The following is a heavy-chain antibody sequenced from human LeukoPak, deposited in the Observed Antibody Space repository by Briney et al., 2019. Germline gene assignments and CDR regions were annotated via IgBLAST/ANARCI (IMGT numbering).Heavy chain of an antibody. J-gene: IGHJ3*02. V-gene: IGHV3-49*03. CDR2: IRSKTDGGTT. CDR1: GFTFGDYA. CDR3: TTDRDGDYDDAFDI. D-gene: IGHD4-17*01. Sequence: GGSLRLSCTASGFTFGDYAMSWFRQAPGKGLEWVGFIRSKTDGGTTDYAAPVKGRFTISRDDSKNTLYLQMNSLKTEDTAVYYCTTDRDGDYDDAFDIWGQGTMVTVSS.